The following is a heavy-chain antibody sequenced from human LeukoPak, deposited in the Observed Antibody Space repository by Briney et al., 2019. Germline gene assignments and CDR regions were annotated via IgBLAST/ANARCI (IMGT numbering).Heavy chain of an antibody. CDR3: ARAQWFYQPSDYYYYYMDV. V-gene: IGHV1-2*02. CDR1: GYTFTGYY. Sequence: ASVKVSCKASGYTFTGYYMHWVRQAPGQGLEWMGWINPNSGGTNYAQKFQGRVTITTDESTSTAYMELSSLRSEDTAVYYCARAQWFYQPSDYYYYYMDVWGKGTTVTVSS. D-gene: IGHD2-2*01. CDR2: INPNSGGT. J-gene: IGHJ6*03.